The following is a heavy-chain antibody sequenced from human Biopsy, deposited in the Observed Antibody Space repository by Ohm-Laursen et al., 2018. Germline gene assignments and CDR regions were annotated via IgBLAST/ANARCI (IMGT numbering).Heavy chain of an antibody. Sequence: GTLSLTCTVSGGSITGDYWSWIRQSPGKGLEWIGIIYYSGSTKYNPSLKSRVTISVDTFRNQFSLKLSSVAAADTAVYYCARVRVWADSEGAFDPWGQGTMVTVSS. D-gene: IGHD1-26*01. CDR2: IYYSGST. CDR1: GGSITGDY. CDR3: ARVRVWADSEGAFDP. V-gene: IGHV4-59*01. J-gene: IGHJ3*01.